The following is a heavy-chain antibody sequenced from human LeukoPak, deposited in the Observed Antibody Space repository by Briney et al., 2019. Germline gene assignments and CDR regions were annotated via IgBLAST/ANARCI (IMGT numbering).Heavy chain of an antibody. CDR3: ARGTLYGDYYFDY. J-gene: IGHJ4*02. D-gene: IGHD4-17*01. V-gene: IGHV1-69*13. CDR1: GGTFSSYA. CDR2: IIPIFGTA. Sequence: SVKVSCKASGGTFSSYAISWVRQAPGQGLEWMGGIIPIFGTANYAQKFQGRVTITADESTSTAYMELSSLRSEDTAVYYCARGTLYGDYYFDYWGQGTLVTVSS.